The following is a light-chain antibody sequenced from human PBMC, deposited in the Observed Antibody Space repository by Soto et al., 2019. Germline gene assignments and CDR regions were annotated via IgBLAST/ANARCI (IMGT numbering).Light chain of an antibody. CDR1: QDINFY. V-gene: IGKV1-33*01. Sequence: DIQMTQSPSSLSASVGERVTIACQASQDINFYLNWYQQKPGKAPNLLIYDTSNLETGVPSRFSGSGSGTDFSLTISSLQPEDIGTYYCQQYGEAPFTFGSGTKVDIK. J-gene: IGKJ3*01. CDR2: DTS. CDR3: QQYGEAPFT.